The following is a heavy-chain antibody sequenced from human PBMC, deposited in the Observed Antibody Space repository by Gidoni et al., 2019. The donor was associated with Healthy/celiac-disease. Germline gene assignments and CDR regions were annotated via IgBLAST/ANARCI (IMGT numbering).Heavy chain of an antibody. CDR3: AKLAPITGTNNWFDP. D-gene: IGHD1-20*01. V-gene: IGHV3-23*01. CDR2: ISGSGGST. J-gene: IGHJ5*02. Sequence: EVQLLESGGGLVQPGGSLRLSCAASAFTFRSYAMSWVRQAPGKGLEWVTAISGSGGSTYYADSVKGRFTISRDNSKNTLYLQMNSLRAEDTAVYYCAKLAPITGTNNWFDPWGQGTLVTVSS. CDR1: AFTFRSYA.